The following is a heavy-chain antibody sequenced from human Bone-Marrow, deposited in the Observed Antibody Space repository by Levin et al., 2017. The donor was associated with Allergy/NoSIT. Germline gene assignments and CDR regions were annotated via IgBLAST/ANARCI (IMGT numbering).Heavy chain of an antibody. Sequence: GGSLRLSCAASGFTFSTYGMNWVRQAPGKGLEWVSGISGNGAGTYYADSLKGRFTISRDNSKNTFYLQMNSLRAEDTAFYYCARGGTSTKYAPCNWFDRWGQGALVTVSS. D-gene: IGHD2/OR15-2a*01. J-gene: IGHJ5*02. CDR2: ISGNGAGT. V-gene: IGHV3-23*01. CDR3: ARGGTSTKYAPCNWFDR. CDR1: GFTFSTYG.